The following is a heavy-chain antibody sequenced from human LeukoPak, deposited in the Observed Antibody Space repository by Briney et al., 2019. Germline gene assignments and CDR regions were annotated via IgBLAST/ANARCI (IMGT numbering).Heavy chain of an antibody. CDR2: ISYSGST. V-gene: IGHV4-4*02. D-gene: IGHD4-17*01. CDR3: ASRTNDYGDYVGFDF. J-gene: IGHJ3*01. Sequence: SGTLSLTCAVSGGSISSSNWWSWVRQPPGKGLEWIGSISYSGSTYYNPSLKSRVTISVDTSKNQFSLKLSSVTAADTAVYYCASRTNDYGDYVGFDFWGQGTMVTASS. CDR1: GGSISSSNW.